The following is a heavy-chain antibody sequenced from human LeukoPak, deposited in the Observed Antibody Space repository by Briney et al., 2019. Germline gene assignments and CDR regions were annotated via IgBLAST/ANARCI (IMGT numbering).Heavy chain of an antibody. J-gene: IGHJ5*02. V-gene: IGHV3-23*01. CDR1: GFTFTSYA. D-gene: IGHD6-19*01. Sequence: GGSLRLSSAPPGFTFTSYAMTWVPQAPGKGRKWVSAISGSGGSAYYADSVKGRFTISRDNSKNTLYLQMNSLRAEDTAAYYCAKGTSIAVAGSYNWFDPWGQGTLVTVSS. CDR3: AKGTSIAVAGSYNWFDP. CDR2: ISGSGGSA.